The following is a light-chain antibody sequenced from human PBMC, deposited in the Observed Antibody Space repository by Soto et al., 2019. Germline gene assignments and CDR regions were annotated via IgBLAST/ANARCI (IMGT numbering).Light chain of an antibody. CDR2: DAS. CDR1: QSISSS. V-gene: IGKV3-20*01. CDR3: QQYVGSPIT. J-gene: IGKJ5*01. Sequence: EIVLTQSPGTLSLSPGVRATLSCRASQSISSSLAWYQQKPCLAPTLLISDASNRASGVPDRFTGGGSGTDFSLTIRRLEPEDFALYYCQQYVGSPITFGQGTRLE.